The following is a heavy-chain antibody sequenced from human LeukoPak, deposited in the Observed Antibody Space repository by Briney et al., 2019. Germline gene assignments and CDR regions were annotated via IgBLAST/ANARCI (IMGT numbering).Heavy chain of an antibody. Sequence: PGGSLRLSCAASGFTFSSYAMHWVRQAPGKGLEWVAVISYDGSNKYYADSVKGRFTISRDNSKNTLYLQMNSLRAEDTAVYYCARYYCSGGSCYPYYYGMDVWGQGTTVTVSS. J-gene: IGHJ6*02. CDR1: GFTFSSYA. CDR3: ARYYCSGGSCYPYYYGMDV. CDR2: ISYDGSNK. V-gene: IGHV3-30-3*01. D-gene: IGHD2-15*01.